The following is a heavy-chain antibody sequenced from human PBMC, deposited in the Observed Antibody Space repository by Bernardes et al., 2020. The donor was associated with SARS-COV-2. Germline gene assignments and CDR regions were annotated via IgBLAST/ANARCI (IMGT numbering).Heavy chain of an antibody. CDR3: ATAYYDILTGYSYYFDY. Sequence: AAVKVSCKVSGYTLTALSMHWVRQAPGKGLEWMGGFDPEDGETIYAQKFQGRVTMTEDTSTDTAYMELSSLRSEDTAVYYCATAYYDILTGYSYYFDYWGQGTLVTVSS. J-gene: IGHJ4*02. CDR1: GYTLTALS. CDR2: FDPEDGET. D-gene: IGHD3-9*01. V-gene: IGHV1-24*01.